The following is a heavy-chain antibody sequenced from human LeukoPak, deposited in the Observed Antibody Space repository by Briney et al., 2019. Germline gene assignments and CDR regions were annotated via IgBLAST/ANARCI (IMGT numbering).Heavy chain of an antibody. D-gene: IGHD2/OR15-2a*01. CDR2: IYTSGKT. CDR1: GGSISSQY. CDR3: ARHSTGIGPNWFDP. J-gene: IGHJ5*02. Sequence: PSETLSLTCTVSGGSISSQYWSWIRQPAGKGLEWIGRIYTSGKTNYNPSLKSRVTISVDTSKNQFSLKLSSVTAADTAVYYCARHSTGIGPNWFDPWGQGTLVTVSS. V-gene: IGHV4-4*07.